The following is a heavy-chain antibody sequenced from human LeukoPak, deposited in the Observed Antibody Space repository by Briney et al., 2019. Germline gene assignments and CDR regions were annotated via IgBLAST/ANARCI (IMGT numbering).Heavy chain of an antibody. CDR2: INPSCGST. D-gene: IGHD4-23*01. CDR1: GYTFTSYY. J-gene: IGHJ4*02. CDR3: ARENYGGNSAVGY. Sequence: ASVKVSCKASGYTFTSYYMHWVRQAPGQGLEWIGIINPSCGSTSYAQKFQGRVTMTRDTSTSTVYMELSSLRSEDTAVYYCARENYGGNSAVGYWGQGTLVTVSS. V-gene: IGHV1-46*03.